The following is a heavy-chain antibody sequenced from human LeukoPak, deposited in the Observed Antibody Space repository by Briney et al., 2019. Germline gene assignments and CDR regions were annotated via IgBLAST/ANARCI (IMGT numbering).Heavy chain of an antibody. Sequence: QSGGSLRLSCAASGFTFSSYGMHWVRQAPGKGLEWVAFIRYDGSNKYYADSVKGRFTISRDNSKNTLYLQMNSLRAEDTAVYYCAKDLFVVVTAEVLNFDYWGQGTLVTVSS. J-gene: IGHJ4*02. CDR1: GFTFSSYG. CDR2: IRYDGSNK. V-gene: IGHV3-30*02. CDR3: AKDLFVVVTAEVLNFDY. D-gene: IGHD2-21*02.